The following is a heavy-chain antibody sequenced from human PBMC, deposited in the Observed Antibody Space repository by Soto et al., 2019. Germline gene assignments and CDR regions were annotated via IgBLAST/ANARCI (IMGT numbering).Heavy chain of an antibody. CDR1: GYTFTSHY. CDR3: ARGSGTYYGLGGN. D-gene: IGHD1-26*01. V-gene: IGHV1-46*01. J-gene: IGHJ4*02. CDR2: INPSGGSK. Sequence: QVQLVQSGAEVKKPGASVKLPCKASGYTFTSHYMHWVRQAPGQGLELMGIINPSGGSKSYEQKFQGRVTMTRDTSTSTVYMELSSLRSEGTAVYFCARGSGTYYGLGGNWGQGTLVTVSS.